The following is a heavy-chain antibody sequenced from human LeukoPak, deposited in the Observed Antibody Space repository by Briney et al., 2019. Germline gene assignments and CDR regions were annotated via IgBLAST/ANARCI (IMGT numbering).Heavy chain of an antibody. CDR2: IYYSGST. V-gene: IGHV4-30-4*01. J-gene: IGHJ4*02. CDR1: GGSISSGDYY. D-gene: IGHD3-10*01. CDR3: ARGITMVREVINLFDY. Sequence: SQTLSLTCTVSGGSISSGDYYWSWIRQPPGKGLEWIGYIYYSGSTYYNPSLKSRVTISVDTSKNQFSLKLSSVTAADTAVYYCARGITMVREVINLFDYWGQGTLVTVSS.